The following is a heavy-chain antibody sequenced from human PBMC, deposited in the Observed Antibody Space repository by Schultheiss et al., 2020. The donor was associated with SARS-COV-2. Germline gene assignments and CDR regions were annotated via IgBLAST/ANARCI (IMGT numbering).Heavy chain of an antibody. CDR3: ARGQGSSWRRDYYYGMDV. V-gene: IGHV3-7*04. J-gene: IGHJ6*02. CDR2: IKQDGSGK. Sequence: GGSLRLSCAASGFTFSSYAMHWVRQAPGKGLEWVATIKQDGSGKYYVDSVKGRFTISRDNAKNSLYLQMNSLRDEDTAVYYCARGQGSSWRRDYYYGMDVWGQGTTVTVSS. D-gene: IGHD6-13*01. CDR1: GFTFSSYA.